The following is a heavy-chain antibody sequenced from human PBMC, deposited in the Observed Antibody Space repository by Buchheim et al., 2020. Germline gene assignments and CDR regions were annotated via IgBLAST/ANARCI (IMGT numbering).Heavy chain of an antibody. D-gene: IGHD3-16*01. CDR2: ISYDGSNK. J-gene: IGHJ6*02. CDR3: AKDRSGLGAYYYGMDV. CDR1: GFTFSSYG. Sequence: QVQLVESGGGVVQPGRSLRLSCAASGFTFSSYGMHWVRQAPGKGLEWVAVISYDGSNKYYADSVKGRFTISRENSKNTLYLQMNSLRAEDTAVYYCAKDRSGLGAYYYGMDVWGQGTT. V-gene: IGHV3-30*18.